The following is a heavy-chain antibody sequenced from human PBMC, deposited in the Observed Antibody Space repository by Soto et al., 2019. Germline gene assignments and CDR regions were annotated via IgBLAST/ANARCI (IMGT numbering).Heavy chain of an antibody. J-gene: IGHJ6*03. D-gene: IGHD1-7*01. V-gene: IGHV6-1*01. CDR1: GDSVSSNSAA. CDR3: ARDDEGITGTTHYYYYMDV. Sequence: SQTLSLTCAISGDSVSSNSAAWNWIRQSPSRGLEWLGRTYYRSKWYNDYAVSVKSRITINPDTSKNQFSLQLNSVTPEDTAVYYCARDDEGITGTTHYYYYMDVWGKGTTVTVS. CDR2: TYYRSKWYN.